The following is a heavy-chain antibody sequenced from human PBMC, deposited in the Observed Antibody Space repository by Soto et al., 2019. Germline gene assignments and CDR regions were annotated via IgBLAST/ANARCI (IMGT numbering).Heavy chain of an antibody. CDR2: VYPEDSYT. D-gene: IGHD5-18*01. J-gene: IGHJ4*02. CDR3: AADPGYSYGYSGRDY. Sequence: GESLKISCKASGYTFTGHWIGWVRQMPGKGLEWMGIVYPEDSYTRYDPSFQGQVTISADMSTSTAYMELSSLRSEDTAVYYCAADPGYSYGYSGRDYWGQGTLVTVSS. V-gene: IGHV5-51*01. CDR1: GYTFTGHW.